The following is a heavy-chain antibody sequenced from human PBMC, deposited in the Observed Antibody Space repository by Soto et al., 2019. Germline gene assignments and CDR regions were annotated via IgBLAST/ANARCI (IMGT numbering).Heavy chain of an antibody. J-gene: IGHJ4*02. V-gene: IGHV3-23*01. CDR2: IIGSGGGT. Sequence: GGSLRLSCAASGFTFSIYTMSWVRQAPGKGLEWVSSIIGSGGGTFYGDSVKGRFTISRDNSKNSLYLQMNSLRAEDTAVYYCAKDPPQTGTTFDYWGQGTLVTVSS. CDR1: GFTFSIYT. CDR3: AKDPPQTGTTFDY. D-gene: IGHD1-1*01.